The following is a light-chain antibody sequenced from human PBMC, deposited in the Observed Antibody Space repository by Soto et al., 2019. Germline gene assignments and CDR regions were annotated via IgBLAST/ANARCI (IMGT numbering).Light chain of an antibody. Sequence: HKTKTPSTLSGSVGDRVTITCRASQTISSWLAWYRQKPGKAAKLLIYKASTLKSGVPSRFSGSGSGTEFTLTIISLQPDDFATYYCQLSECHSEGFAQRTKVDI. J-gene: IGKJ1*01. V-gene: IGKV1-5*03. CDR3: QLSECHSEG. CDR1: QTISSW. CDR2: KAS.